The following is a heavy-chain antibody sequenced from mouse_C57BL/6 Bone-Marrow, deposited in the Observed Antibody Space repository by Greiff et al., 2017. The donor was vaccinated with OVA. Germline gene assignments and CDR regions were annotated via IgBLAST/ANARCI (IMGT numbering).Heavy chain of an antibody. CDR2: INPNNGGT. D-gene: IGHD1-1*01. CDR3: AREGYGSSSYFDV. Sequence: EVQLQQSGPELVKPGASVKISCKASGYTFTDYYMNWVKQSHGKSLEWIGDINPNNGGTSYNQKFKGKATLTVDKSSSTAYMELRSLTSEDSAVYYCAREGYGSSSYFDVWGTGTTVTVSS. V-gene: IGHV1-26*01. J-gene: IGHJ1*03. CDR1: GYTFTDYY.